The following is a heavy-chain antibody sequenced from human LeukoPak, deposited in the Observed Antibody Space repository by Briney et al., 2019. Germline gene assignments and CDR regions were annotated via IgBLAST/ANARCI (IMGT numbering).Heavy chain of an antibody. Sequence: PGGSLRLSCAASGFMFSSSEMTWVRQGPGMGLEWVSYISSSGSTIYYADSVKGRFTISRDNAKDSLYLQMNSLRAEDTAVYYCARVYGGNPDYWGQGTLVTVSS. CDR3: ARVYGGNPDY. D-gene: IGHD4-23*01. V-gene: IGHV3-48*03. CDR1: GFMFSSSE. CDR2: ISSSGSTI. J-gene: IGHJ4*02.